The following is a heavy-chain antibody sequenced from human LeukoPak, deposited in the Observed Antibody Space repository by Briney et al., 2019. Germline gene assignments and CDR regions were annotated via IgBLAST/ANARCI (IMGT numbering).Heavy chain of an antibody. CDR1: GGSISSSSYY. Sequence: SETLSLTCTVSGGSISSSSYYWGWIRQPPGKGLEWIGSIYYSGGTYYNPSLKSRVTISVDTSKNQFSLKLSSVTAADTAVYYCARDDSNYSFNYWGQGTLVTVSS. CDR3: ARDDSNYSFNY. V-gene: IGHV4-39*07. CDR2: IYYSGGT. D-gene: IGHD4-11*01. J-gene: IGHJ4*02.